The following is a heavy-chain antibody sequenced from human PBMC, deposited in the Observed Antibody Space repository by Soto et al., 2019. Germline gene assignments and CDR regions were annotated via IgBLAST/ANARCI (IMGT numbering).Heavy chain of an antibody. Sequence: HVQLNESGPGLVNPSETLSLTGSVSGGSLSSYYWNWIRQPPGQGLEWIGYVYASGSTIYNPSLESRVTISVDTYNTQFSHMMSNVTDSDTTVYYCAGGSLGNSGRRDEASWCQGTLVTVSS. CDR3: AGGSLGNSGRRDEAS. D-gene: IGHD1-1*01. CDR2: VYASGST. V-gene: IGHV4-59*01. CDR1: GGSLSSYY. J-gene: IGHJ5*02.